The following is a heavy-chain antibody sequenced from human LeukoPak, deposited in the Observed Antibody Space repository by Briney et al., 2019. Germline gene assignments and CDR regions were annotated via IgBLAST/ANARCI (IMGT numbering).Heavy chain of an antibody. CDR2: ISISGSTI. CDR1: GCTFTSYE. CDR3: ARVNSNYFDY. V-gene: IGHV3-48*03. J-gene: IGHJ4*02. D-gene: IGHD4-11*01. Sequence: PGGSLRLSCAASGCTFTSYEMNWVRQAPGKGLEWVSYISISGSTIYYADSVKGRFTISRDNAKSSLYLQMNSLRAEDTAVYSCARVNSNYFDYWGQGTLVTVSS.